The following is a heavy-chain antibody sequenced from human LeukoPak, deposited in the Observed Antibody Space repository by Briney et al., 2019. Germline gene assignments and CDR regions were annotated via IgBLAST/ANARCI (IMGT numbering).Heavy chain of an antibody. Sequence: GGSLRLSCAASGFTFSSYGMHWVRQAPGKGLEWVAVISYDGSNKYYADSVKGRFTISRDNSKNTLYLQMNSLRAEDTAVYYCARDGAVVRGLPRRARTFYGMDVWGQGTTVTVSS. CDR2: ISYDGSNK. J-gene: IGHJ6*02. CDR1: GFTFSSYG. CDR3: ARDGAVVRGLPRRARTFYGMDV. V-gene: IGHV3-30*03. D-gene: IGHD3-10*01.